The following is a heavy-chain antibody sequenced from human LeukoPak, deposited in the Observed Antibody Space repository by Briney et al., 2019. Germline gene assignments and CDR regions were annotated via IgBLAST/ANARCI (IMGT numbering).Heavy chain of an antibody. J-gene: IGHJ5*02. CDR2: MYHSGST. CDR1: GGSFSGYY. V-gene: IGHV4-34*01. D-gene: IGHD3-10*01. Sequence: SETLSLTCAVYGGSFSGYYWSWIRQPPGKGLEWIGSMYHSGSTYYNPPLKSRVTISEDTSKNQFSLKLRSVTAADTAVYYCARGPRFGELLWHWFDPWGQGTLVTVSS. CDR3: ARGPRFGELLWHWFDP.